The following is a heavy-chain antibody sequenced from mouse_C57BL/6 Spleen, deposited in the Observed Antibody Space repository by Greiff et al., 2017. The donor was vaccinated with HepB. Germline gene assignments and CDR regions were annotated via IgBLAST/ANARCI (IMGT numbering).Heavy chain of an antibody. J-gene: IGHJ3*01. CDR2: IYPGDGDT. CDR3: ARGPWFAD. Sequence: VQLQQSGPELVKPGASVKISCKASGYAFSSSWMNWVKQRPGKGLEWIGRIYPGDGDTNYNGKFKGKATLTADTSSSTAYMQLSSLTSEDSAVYFCARGPWFADWGQGTLVTVSA. V-gene: IGHV1-82*01. CDR1: GYAFSSSW.